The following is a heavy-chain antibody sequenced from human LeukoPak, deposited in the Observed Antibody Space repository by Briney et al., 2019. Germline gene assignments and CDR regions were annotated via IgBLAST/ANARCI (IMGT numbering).Heavy chain of an antibody. CDR3: ARGHRRYGGPNWFDP. Sequence: SETQSLTCTVSGGSISSNYWSWIRQPPGKGLEWIGRIYTSGSTNYNPSLKSRVTMSVDTSKNQFSLKLSSVTAADTAVYYCARGHRRYGGPNWFDPWGQGTLVSVSS. J-gene: IGHJ5*02. V-gene: IGHV4-4*07. D-gene: IGHD4-23*01. CDR2: IYTSGST. CDR1: GGSISSNY.